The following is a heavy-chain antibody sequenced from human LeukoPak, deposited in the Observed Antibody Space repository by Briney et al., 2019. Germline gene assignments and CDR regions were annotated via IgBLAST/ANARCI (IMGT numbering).Heavy chain of an antibody. J-gene: IGHJ4*02. CDR3: ARGPPRYYDSSGYSYY. D-gene: IGHD3-22*01. CDR2: INRDGGST. Sequence: TGGSLRLSCAASGFTFRTYAMHWVRQAPGKGLVWVSRINRDGGSTTYADSVKGRFTISRDNAKNTLYLQMNSLRAEDTAMYYCARGPPRYYDSSGYSYYWGQGTLVTVSS. CDR1: GFTFRTYA. V-gene: IGHV3-74*01.